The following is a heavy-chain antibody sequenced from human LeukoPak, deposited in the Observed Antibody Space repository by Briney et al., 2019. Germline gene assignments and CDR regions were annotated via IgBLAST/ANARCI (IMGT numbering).Heavy chain of an antibody. D-gene: IGHD3-3*01. J-gene: IGHJ4*02. Sequence: ASVKVSCKASGYTFTGYYMHWVRQAPGQGLEWMGWINPNCGGTNYAQKFQGRVTMTRDTSISTAYMELSRLRSDDTAVYYCARDHDFWSGYDDPTRAEEVNFDYWGQGTLVTVSS. V-gene: IGHV1-2*02. CDR3: ARDHDFWSGYDDPTRAEEVNFDY. CDR1: GYTFTGYY. CDR2: INPNCGGT.